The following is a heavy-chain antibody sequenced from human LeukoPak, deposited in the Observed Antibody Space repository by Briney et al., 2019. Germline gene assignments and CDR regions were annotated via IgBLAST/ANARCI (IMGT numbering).Heavy chain of an antibody. CDR2: IYYSGST. CDR1: GGSISGYY. D-gene: IGHD1-26*01. Sequence: SSQTLSLTCTVSGGSISGYYWSWIRQPPGKGLEWIGYIYYSGSTNYNPSLESRVTISVDTSKNQFSLKLSSVTAADTAVYYCARAVGAGWDYWGQGTLVTVSS. V-gene: IGHV4-59*01. J-gene: IGHJ4*02. CDR3: ARAVGAGWDY.